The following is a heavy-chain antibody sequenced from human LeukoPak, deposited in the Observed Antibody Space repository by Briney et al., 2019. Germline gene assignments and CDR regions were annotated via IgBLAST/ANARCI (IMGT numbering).Heavy chain of an antibody. D-gene: IGHD3-22*01. V-gene: IGHV1-8*01. CDR1: GYTFTSHD. J-gene: IGHJ5*02. CDR3: ASLNYYDSGLPGP. Sequence: ASAKVSCKASGYTFTSHDINWVRQATGQGLEWMGWMNPNSGYTGYEQKFQGRVTMTRDTSTSTAYMELSSLRSEDTAVYYCASLNYYDSGLPGPWGQGTLVTVSS. CDR2: MNPNSGYT.